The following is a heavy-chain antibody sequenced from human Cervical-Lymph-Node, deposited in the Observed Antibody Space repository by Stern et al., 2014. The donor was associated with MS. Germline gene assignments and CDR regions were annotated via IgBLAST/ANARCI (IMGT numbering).Heavy chain of an antibody. CDR2: IFYSGIT. Sequence: QVQLQESGPGLVKSSQTLSLTCTVSGGSISSDDYYWSWIRQSPGKGLEWIGDIFYSGITYYNPSLKSRVTISVDTSKSHFSLKLSSVTAADTAVYYCARDRPIFGVVNPSYYYGMDVWGQGTTVTVSS. D-gene: IGHD3-3*01. J-gene: IGHJ6*02. CDR3: ARDRPIFGVVNPSYYYGMDV. V-gene: IGHV4-30-4*01. CDR1: GGSISSDDYY.